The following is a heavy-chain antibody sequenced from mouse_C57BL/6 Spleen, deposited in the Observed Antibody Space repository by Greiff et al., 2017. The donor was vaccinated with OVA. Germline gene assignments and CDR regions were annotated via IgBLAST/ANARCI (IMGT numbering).Heavy chain of an antibody. Sequence: QVQLKQPGAELVMPGASVKLSCKASGYTFTSYWMHWVKQRPGQGLEWIGEIDPSDSYTNYNQKFKGKSTLTVDKSSSTAYMQLSSLTSEDSAVYSCARWGTTGFAYWGQGTLVTVSA. J-gene: IGHJ3*01. CDR3: ARWGTTGFAY. CDR1: GYTFTSYW. V-gene: IGHV1-69*01. D-gene: IGHD1-1*01. CDR2: IDPSDSYT.